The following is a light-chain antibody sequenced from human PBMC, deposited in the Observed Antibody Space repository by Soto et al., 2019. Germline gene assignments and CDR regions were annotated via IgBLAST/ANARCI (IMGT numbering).Light chain of an antibody. V-gene: IGKV1-39*01. Sequence: DIQMTQSPSSVSASVGDRVTITCRASQSISSYLNWYQQKPGKAPKLLIYAASSLQSGVPSRFSGSGSGTDFTLTISSLQPEDFATYCCQQLASYPLTFGGGTKVDIK. CDR2: AAS. CDR1: QSISSY. CDR3: QQLASYPLT. J-gene: IGKJ4*01.